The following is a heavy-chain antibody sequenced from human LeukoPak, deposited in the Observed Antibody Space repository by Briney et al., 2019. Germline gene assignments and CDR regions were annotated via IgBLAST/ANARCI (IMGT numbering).Heavy chain of an antibody. V-gene: IGHV3-49*03. CDR2: IRSKAYGGTT. CDR3: TRAYTQLGFDP. Sequence: PGRSLRLSCTASGFTFGDYAMSWFRQAPGKGLEWVGFIRSKAYGGTTEYAASVKGRFTISRGDSKSIAYLQMNSLKTEDTAVYYCTRAYTQLGFDPWGQGTLVTVSS. J-gene: IGHJ5*02. D-gene: IGHD2-2*01. CDR1: GFTFGDYA.